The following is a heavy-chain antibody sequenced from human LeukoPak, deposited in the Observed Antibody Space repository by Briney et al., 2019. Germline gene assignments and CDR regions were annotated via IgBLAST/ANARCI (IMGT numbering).Heavy chain of an antibody. CDR3: ATSRGGDIVVVVAATYYMDV. D-gene: IGHD2-15*01. CDR2: IYYSGST. V-gene: IGHV4-39*01. Sequence: SETLSLTCTVSGGSISSSSYYWGWIRQPPGKGPEWIGSIYYSGSTYYNPSLKSRVTISVDTSKNQFSLKLSSVTAADTAVYYCATSRGGDIVVVVAATYYMDVWGKGTTVTVSS. J-gene: IGHJ6*03. CDR1: GGSISSSSYY.